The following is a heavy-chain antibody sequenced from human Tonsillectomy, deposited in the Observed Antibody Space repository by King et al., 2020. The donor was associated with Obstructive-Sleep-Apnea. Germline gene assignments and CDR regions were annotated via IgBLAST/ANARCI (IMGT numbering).Heavy chain of an antibody. CDR1: GGTFSSYA. V-gene: IGHV1-69*10. CDR2: IIPILGIA. Sequence: AQLVQSGAEVKKPGSSVKVSCKASGGTFSSYAISWVRQAPGQGLEWMGGIIPILGIANYAQKFQGRVTITADKSTSTAYMELSSLRSEDTAVYYCARVSAHCSSTSGYFPHYGMDVWGQGTTVTVSS. J-gene: IGHJ6*02. D-gene: IGHD2-2*01. CDR3: ARVSAHCSSTSGYFPHYGMDV.